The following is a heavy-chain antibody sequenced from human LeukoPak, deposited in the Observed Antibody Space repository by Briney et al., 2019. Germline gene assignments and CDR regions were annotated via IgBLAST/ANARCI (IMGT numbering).Heavy chain of an antibody. CDR1: GYTFSSYW. J-gene: IGHJ4*02. CDR2: IYPGDSDT. CDR3: ARQNYFRLDY. Sequence: GESLKISCKGSGYTFSSYWIGWVRQMPGKGLEWMGIIYPGDSDTRYSPSLQGQVTISVDTSIGIAYLQWSSLKASDSAIYFCARQNYFRLDYWGQGTLVTVSS. D-gene: IGHD3-9*01. V-gene: IGHV5-51*01.